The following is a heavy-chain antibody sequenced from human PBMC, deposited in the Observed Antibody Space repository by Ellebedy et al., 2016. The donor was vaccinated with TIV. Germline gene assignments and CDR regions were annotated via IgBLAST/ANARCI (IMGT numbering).Heavy chain of an antibody. CDR2: ISAYNAHT. CDR3: ARDSRQWLEQYYYDY. V-gene: IGHV1-18*01. J-gene: IGHJ4*02. Sequence: ASVKVSCKTSGYTFTSYAISWVRQAPGQGLEWMGWISAYNAHTNYAQKLQGRVTMTTDTSTSTVYMELSSLRSEDTAVYYCARDSRQWLEQYYYDYWGQGTLVIVSS. D-gene: IGHD6-19*01. CDR1: GYTFTSYA.